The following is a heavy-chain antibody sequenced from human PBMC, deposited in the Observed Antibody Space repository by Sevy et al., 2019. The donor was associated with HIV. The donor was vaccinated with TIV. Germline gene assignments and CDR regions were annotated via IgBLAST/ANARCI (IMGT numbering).Heavy chain of an antibody. J-gene: IGHJ4*01. CDR3: VREGLGGYSYSLDY. Sequence: GGSLRLSCAASGFSFSIYWMSWVRQAPGKGLEWVATMKQDGSEEASVDSVKGRFTISRDNAKNSLFLQMNSLSAEDTAVYYCVREGLGGYSYSLDYWGHGTLVTVSS. CDR2: MKQDGSEE. D-gene: IGHD5-18*01. V-gene: IGHV3-7*01. CDR1: GFSFSIYW.